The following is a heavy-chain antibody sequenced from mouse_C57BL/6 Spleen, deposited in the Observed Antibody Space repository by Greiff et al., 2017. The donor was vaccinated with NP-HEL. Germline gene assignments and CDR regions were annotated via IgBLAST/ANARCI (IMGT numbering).Heavy chain of an antibody. V-gene: IGHV5-16*01. D-gene: IGHD1-1*01. J-gene: IGHJ3*01. Sequence: DVKLVESEGGLVQPGSSMKLSCTASGFTFSDYYMAWVRQVPEKGLEWVANINYDGSSTYYLDSLKSRFIISRDNAKNILYLQMSSLKSEDTATYYCARGQDFTTVEAWFAYWGQGTLVTVSA. CDR1: GFTFSDYY. CDR3: ARGQDFTTVEAWFAY. CDR2: INYDGSST.